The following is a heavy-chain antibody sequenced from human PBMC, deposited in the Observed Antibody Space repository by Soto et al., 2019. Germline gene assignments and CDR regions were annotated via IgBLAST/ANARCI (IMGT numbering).Heavy chain of an antibody. J-gene: IGHJ4*02. CDR1: GFTFSNAW. Sequence: EVQLVESGGGLVKPGGSLRLSCAASGFTFSNAWMSWVRQAPGKGLEWVGRIKSKTDGGTTDYAAPVKGRFTISRDDSKNTLYLQMNRLKTEDTAVYYCTTDWGEYGDSNFDYWGQGTLVTVSS. D-gene: IGHD4-17*01. CDR2: IKSKTDGGTT. V-gene: IGHV3-15*01. CDR3: TTDWGEYGDSNFDY.